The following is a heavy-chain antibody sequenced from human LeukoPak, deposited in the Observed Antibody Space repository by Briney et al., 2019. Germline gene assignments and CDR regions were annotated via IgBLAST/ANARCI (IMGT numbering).Heavy chain of an antibody. D-gene: IGHD3-22*01. Sequence: PGGSLRLSCAASGFTFSDYYMSWIRQAPGKGLEWVSYISSSGSTIYYADSVKGRFTISRDNAKNSLYLQMNSLRAEDTAVYYCARDSIYNYYDSSGYRQAVDYWGQGTLVTVSS. J-gene: IGHJ4*02. CDR2: ISSSGSTI. V-gene: IGHV3-11*04. CDR1: GFTFSDYY. CDR3: ARDSIYNYYDSSGYRQAVDY.